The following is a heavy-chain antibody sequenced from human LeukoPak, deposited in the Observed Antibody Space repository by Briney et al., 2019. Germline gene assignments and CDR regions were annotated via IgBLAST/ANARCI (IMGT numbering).Heavy chain of an antibody. Sequence: GGSLRLSCAASGFTFSSYWMHWVRQVPGKGLVWVSRINGDGSITAYADSVKGRFTISRDNAKNTLYLQMNSLRAEDTAVYYCARTTSMSYVGDAFDIWGQGTMVTVSS. V-gene: IGHV3-74*01. J-gene: IGHJ3*02. CDR1: GFTFSSYW. CDR2: INGDGSIT. CDR3: ARTTSMSYVGDAFDI. D-gene: IGHD1-26*01.